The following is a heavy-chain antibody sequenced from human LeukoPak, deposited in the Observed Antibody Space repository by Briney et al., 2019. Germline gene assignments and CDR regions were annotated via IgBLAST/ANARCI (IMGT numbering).Heavy chain of an antibody. CDR3: ARRAGAYSHPYDY. D-gene: IGHD2-15*01. Sequence: GGPLRLSCAASGFPLSSYAMSWVRQAPGKGLEWVSFIYSDNTHYSDSVKGRFTISRDNSKNTLYLQMNSLRAEDTAVYYCARRAGAYSHPYDYWGQGTLVTVSS. J-gene: IGHJ4*02. CDR2: IYSDNT. CDR1: GFPLSSYA. V-gene: IGHV3-53*01.